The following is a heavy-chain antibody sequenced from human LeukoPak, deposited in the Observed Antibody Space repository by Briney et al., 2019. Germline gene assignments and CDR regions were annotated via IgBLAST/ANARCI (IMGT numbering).Heavy chain of an antibody. J-gene: IGHJ4*02. CDR2: ISGSGGST. CDR3: AKATEQDYYDSSGYYYSIPYPYYFDY. Sequence: RSGGSLRLSCAASGFTFSSYAMSWVRQAPGKGLEWVSAISGSGGSTYYADSVKGRFTISRDNSKNTLYLQMNSLRAEDTAVYYCAKATEQDYYDSSGYYYSIPYPYYFDYWGQGTLVTVSS. V-gene: IGHV3-23*01. D-gene: IGHD3-22*01. CDR1: GFTFSSYA.